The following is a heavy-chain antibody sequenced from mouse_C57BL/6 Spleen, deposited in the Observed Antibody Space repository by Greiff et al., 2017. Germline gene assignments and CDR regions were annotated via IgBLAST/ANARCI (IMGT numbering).Heavy chain of an antibody. CDR3: ARSAGSSYGY. Sequence: QVQLKQSGPELVKPGASVKISCKASGYAFSSSWMNWVKQRPGKGLEWIGRIYPGDGDTNYNGKFKGKATLTADKSSSTAYMQLSSLTSEDSAVYFCARSAGSSYGYWGQGTTLTVSS. CDR2: IYPGDGDT. J-gene: IGHJ2*01. V-gene: IGHV1-82*01. D-gene: IGHD1-1*01. CDR1: GYAFSSSW.